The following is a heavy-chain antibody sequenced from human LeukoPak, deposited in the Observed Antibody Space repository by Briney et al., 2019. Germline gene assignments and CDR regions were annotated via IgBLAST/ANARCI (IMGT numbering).Heavy chain of an antibody. J-gene: IGHJ4*02. CDR3: ARGDRDGYNLYYFDY. CDR1: GGSFSSFA. CDR2: INPIFNTT. V-gene: IGHV1-69*06. Sequence: GASVKVSCKASGGSFSSFAISWMRQAPGQGLEWMGGINPIFNTTNYAHKFQGRVTITADRSTSTVYMELGSLKSEDTAVYYCARGDRDGYNLYYFDYWGQGTLVTVSS. D-gene: IGHD5-24*01.